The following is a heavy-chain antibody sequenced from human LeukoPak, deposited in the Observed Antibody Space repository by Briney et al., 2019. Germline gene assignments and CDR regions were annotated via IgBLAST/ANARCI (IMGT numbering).Heavy chain of an antibody. D-gene: IGHD3-22*01. CDR2: ITPNAVRT. Sequence: GGSLRLSYAASGFTFGSYGMSWVRQAPGKGLEWVSFITPNAVRTSYADSVEGRFTISRDNPRNTLYMQMNSLRDEDTALYYCAIMHGYYDGSGYWVQWGQGTLVTVSS. J-gene: IGHJ1*01. CDR1: GFTFGSYG. CDR3: AIMHGYYDGSGYWVQ. V-gene: IGHV3-23*01.